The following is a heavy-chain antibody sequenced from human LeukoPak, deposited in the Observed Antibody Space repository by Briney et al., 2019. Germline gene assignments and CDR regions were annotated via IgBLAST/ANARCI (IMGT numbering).Heavy chain of an antibody. D-gene: IGHD3-16*01. V-gene: IGHV1-2*02. CDR1: GYTFTDYS. CDR2: INPNSGDT. J-gene: IGHJ4*02. CDR3: ARSGGMDY. Sequence: ASVKVSCKASGYTFTDYSMHWVRQAPGQGLEWMGWINPNSGDTNYAQKFQGRVTMTRDTSISTAYMELSSLRSDDTAAYFCARSGGMDYWGQGTLVTVSS.